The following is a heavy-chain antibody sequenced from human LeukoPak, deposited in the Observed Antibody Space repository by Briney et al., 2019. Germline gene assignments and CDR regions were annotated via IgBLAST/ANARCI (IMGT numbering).Heavy chain of an antibody. CDR1: GGSISSYY. J-gene: IGHJ6*02. CDR2: INHSGST. Sequence: SETLSLTCTVSGGSISSYYWSWIRQPPGKGLEWIGEINHSGSTNYNPSLKSRVTISVDTSKNQFSLKLSSVTAADTAVYYCAGRVATGSMDVWGQGTTVTVSS. D-gene: IGHD5-12*01. V-gene: IGHV4-34*01. CDR3: AGRVATGSMDV.